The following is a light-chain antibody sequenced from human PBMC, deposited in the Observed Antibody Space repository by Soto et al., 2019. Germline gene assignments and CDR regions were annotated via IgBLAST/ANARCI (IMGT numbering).Light chain of an antibody. V-gene: IGKV1-5*03. CDR2: KAS. CDR3: QQYNSYSRT. Sequence: DIRMTQSPSTLSASVGDRVTITCRASQSISTWLAWYPQKPGKAPKLLIYKASSLESGVPSRFSGSGSGTEFTLTISSLQPDDFATYYCQQYNSYSRTFGEGTKVDIK. J-gene: IGKJ1*01. CDR1: QSISTW.